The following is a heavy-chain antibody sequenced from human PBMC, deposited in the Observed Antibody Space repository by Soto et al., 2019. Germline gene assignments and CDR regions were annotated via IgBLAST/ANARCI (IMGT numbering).Heavy chain of an antibody. J-gene: IGHJ5*02. CDR3: AFVKYCSKTDCYVASFEP. CDR2: IFSNDDQ. D-gene: IGHD2-2*01. CDR1: GLSLSNGRLG. Sequence: SGPTVVHPTETLTLPCTVSGLSLSNGRLGVSWIRQPPGQALEWLAHIFSNDDQSYSTSLRSRLTICQDTSRSQVVLTMTNMEPRDSSTYYGAFVKYCSKTDCYVASFEPWGQGTLVTVSS. V-gene: IGHV2-26*01.